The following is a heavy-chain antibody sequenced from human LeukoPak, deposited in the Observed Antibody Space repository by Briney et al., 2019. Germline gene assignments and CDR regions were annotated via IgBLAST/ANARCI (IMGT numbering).Heavy chain of an antibody. D-gene: IGHD4-11*01. V-gene: IGHV4-30-4*08. CDR2: IYYSGST. Sequence: SETLSLTCTVSGGSISSGDYYWSWIRQHPGKGLEWIGYIYYSGSTNYNPSLKSRVTISVDTSKNQFSLKLSSVTAADTAVYYCARTLTTDPLFDYWGQGTLVTVSS. CDR1: GGSISSGDYY. CDR3: ARTLTTDPLFDY. J-gene: IGHJ4*02.